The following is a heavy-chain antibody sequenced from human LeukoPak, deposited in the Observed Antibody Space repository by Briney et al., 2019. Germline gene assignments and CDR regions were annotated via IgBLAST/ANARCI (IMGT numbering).Heavy chain of an antibody. CDR2: INTNTGNP. V-gene: IGHV7-4-1*02. CDR3: ARXQTWXLAAAGRLIYYYYMDV. J-gene: IGHJ6*03. Sequence: XSVKVXCKASGYTFTGYYMHWVRQAPGQGLEWMGWINTNTGNPTYAQGFTGRFVFSLDTSVSTAYLQISSLKAEDTAVYYCARXQTWXLAAAGRLIYYYYMDVWGKGTTVTVSS. D-gene: IGHD6-13*01. CDR1: GYTFTGYY.